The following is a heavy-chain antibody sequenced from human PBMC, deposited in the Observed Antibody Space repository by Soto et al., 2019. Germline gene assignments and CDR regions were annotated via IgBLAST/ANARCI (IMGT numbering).Heavy chain of an antibody. CDR3: ARNGTLAGYSYGVDV. J-gene: IGHJ6*02. CDR2: IIPIFDTA. V-gene: IGHV1-69*01. CDR1: GGTFSSYT. Sequence: QVQLVQSGAEVKKPGSSVKVSCKASGGTFSSYTINWVRQAPGQGLEWMGGIIPIFDTANYAQKFQGRVTLTADEAARTSYMEVSSLRSEVTAGYYCARNGTLAGYSYGVDVWGQGTTVTVSS. D-gene: IGHD1-7*01.